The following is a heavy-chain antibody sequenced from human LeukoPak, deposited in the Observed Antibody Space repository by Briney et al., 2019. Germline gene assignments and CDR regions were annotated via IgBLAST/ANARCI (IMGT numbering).Heavy chain of an antibody. CDR3: ARDGLAGATPDY. V-gene: IGHV3-74*01. D-gene: IGHD1-26*01. J-gene: IGHJ4*02. CDR1: RCTFSGDR. CDR2: VNNDGTGT. Sequence: GGSLRLSCAAPRCTFSGDRIQSVCQAPGKGLVWVSYVNNDGTGTNYAGSVKGRFTISRDNAKNTLYLQMNSLRADDTAVYYCARDGLAGATPDYWGQGTLVTVSS.